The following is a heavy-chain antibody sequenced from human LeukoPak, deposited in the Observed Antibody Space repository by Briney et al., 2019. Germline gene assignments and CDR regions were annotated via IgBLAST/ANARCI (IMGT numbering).Heavy chain of an antibody. V-gene: IGHV3-23*01. CDR2: ISCSGGST. Sequence: GGSLRLSCAASGFTFSSYAMSWVRQAPGKGLEWVSAISCSGGSTYYADSVKGRFTISRDNSKNTLYLRMNSLRAEDTAVYYCAKFLPTHIVVANYYFDYWGQGTLVTVSS. D-gene: IGHD2-21*01. CDR1: GFTFSSYA. CDR3: AKFLPTHIVVANYYFDY. J-gene: IGHJ4*02.